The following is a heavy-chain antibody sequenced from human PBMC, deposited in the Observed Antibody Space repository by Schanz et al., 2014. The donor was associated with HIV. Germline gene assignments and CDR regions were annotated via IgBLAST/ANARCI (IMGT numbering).Heavy chain of an antibody. CDR2: ISYDGNNK. CDR3: AAGLIRYFFDY. D-gene: IGHD2-21*01. J-gene: IGHJ4*02. Sequence: QVHLVESGGGVAQPGRSLRLSCATSGFTFSSYGMHWVRQAPGKGLEWVAVISYDGNNKYYADAVKGRFTISRDNSRNRLFLQMNSLRAEDTAMYYCAAGLIRYFFDYWGQGTLVTVSS. CDR1: GFTFSSYG. V-gene: IGHV3-30*03.